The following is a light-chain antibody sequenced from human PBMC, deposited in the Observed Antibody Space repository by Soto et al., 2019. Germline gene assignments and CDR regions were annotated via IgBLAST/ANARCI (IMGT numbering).Light chain of an antibody. J-gene: IGKJ1*01. V-gene: IGKV1-5*01. CDR2: DAS. CDR3: QQYETFSGT. Sequence: DIQMTQSPSTLSASVVDRVTVTCRASQSVSGWLAWYQQKPGEAPKLLIYDASALPRGVPARFSGSGSGTKFTLTIASLQPDDFATYYCQQYETFSGTFGPGTKVDIK. CDR1: QSVSGW.